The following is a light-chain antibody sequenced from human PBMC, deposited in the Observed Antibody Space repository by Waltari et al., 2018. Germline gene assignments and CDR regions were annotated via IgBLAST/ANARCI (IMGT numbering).Light chain of an antibody. CDR1: QSIGSS. J-gene: IGKJ1*01. Sequence: ETVVTQSPATLSVSPGERATLSCTTSQSIGSSLAWYQQKPGQAPRLLIYRASTRATGIPARFSGSGSETGFTLTISSLQSEDFAVYYCQQYNNWPPGTFGQGTKVEI. V-gene: IGKV3-15*01. CDR3: QQYNNWPPGT. CDR2: RAS.